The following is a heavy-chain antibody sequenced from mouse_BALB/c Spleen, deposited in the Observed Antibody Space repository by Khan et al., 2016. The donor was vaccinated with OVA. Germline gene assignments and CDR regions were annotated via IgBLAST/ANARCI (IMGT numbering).Heavy chain of an antibody. CDR1: GYTFTSYD. CDR3: ARRGDVGFAY. D-gene: IGHD3-3*01. J-gene: IGHJ3*01. Sequence: QVQLQQSGAELVKPGASVKLSCKASGYTFTSYDINWVRQRPEQGLEWIGWMFPGDGSTKYNENFKGKATLTTDKSSSTAYMQLSRLTSEDSGAYCGARRGDVGFAYWGQGTLVTVSA. V-gene: IGHV1-85*01. CDR2: MFPGDGST.